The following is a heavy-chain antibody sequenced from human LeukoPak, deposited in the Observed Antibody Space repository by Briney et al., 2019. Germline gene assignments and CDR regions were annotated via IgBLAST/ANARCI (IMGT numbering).Heavy chain of an antibody. D-gene: IGHD4-17*01. CDR3: AKDWGQTTENWFDP. CDR1: GFTFDDYA. J-gene: IGHJ5*02. CDR2: ISWNSGSI. Sequence: GGSLRLSCAASGFTFDDYAMHWVRQAPGKGLEWVSGISWNSGSIGYADSVKGRFTISRDNSKNTLYLQMNSLRAEDTAVYYCAKDWGQTTENWFDPWGQGTLVTVSS. V-gene: IGHV3-9*01.